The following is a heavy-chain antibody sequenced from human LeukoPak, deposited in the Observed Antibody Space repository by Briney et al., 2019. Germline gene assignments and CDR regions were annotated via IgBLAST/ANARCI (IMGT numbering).Heavy chain of an antibody. CDR2: IYYSGTT. D-gene: IGHD3-16*01. V-gene: IGHV4-59*01. J-gene: IGHJ4*02. Sequence: SETLSLTCAVFGVSIKSYYWSWIRQPPGKGLEWIGYIYYSGTTNYNPSFKSRVTMSLDTSENQVSLNLNSVTAEDTAVYFCATLGDFDFWGQGALVAVSS. CDR1: GVSIKSYY. CDR3: ATLGDFDF.